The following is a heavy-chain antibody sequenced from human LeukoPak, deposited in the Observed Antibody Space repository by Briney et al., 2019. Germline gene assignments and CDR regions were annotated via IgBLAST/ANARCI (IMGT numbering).Heavy chain of an antibody. D-gene: IGHD3-10*01. CDR1: GGSFSGYY. Sequence: PSETLSLTCAVYGGSFSGYYWSWIRQPPGKGLEWIGEINHSGSTNYNPSLKSRVTISVDTSKNQFSLTLSSVTAADTAVYYCARSLRGYYYYMDVWGKGTTVTISS. V-gene: IGHV4-34*01. CDR2: INHSGST. J-gene: IGHJ6*03. CDR3: ARSLRGYYYYMDV.